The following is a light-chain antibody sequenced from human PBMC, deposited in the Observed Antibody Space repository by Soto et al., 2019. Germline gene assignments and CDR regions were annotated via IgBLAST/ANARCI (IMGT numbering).Light chain of an antibody. CDR1: QDINNY. Sequence: DILMTQSPSSLSAPVGDRVTITCRASQDINNYLAWFQQQRGKAPKSLIYAASSLQSGVPSKFSGSGSGTGFPLTISSLQPEDFAPYYCQQCDNYPPFTFGPGTKLEI. CDR2: AAS. V-gene: IGKV1-16*02. J-gene: IGKJ3*01. CDR3: QQCDNYPPFT.